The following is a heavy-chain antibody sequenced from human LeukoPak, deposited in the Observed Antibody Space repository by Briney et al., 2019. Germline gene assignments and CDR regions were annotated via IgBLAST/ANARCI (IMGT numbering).Heavy chain of an antibody. Sequence: ASVKVSCKASGYTFTGYYMHWVRQAPGQGLEWMGWINPNSGGTNYAQKFQGRVTMTRDTSISTAYMELRSLRSDDTAVYYCASGEYSSSSSSLVPFDYWGQGTLVTVSS. CDR1: GYTFTGYY. CDR3: ASGEYSSSSSSLVPFDY. D-gene: IGHD6-6*01. J-gene: IGHJ4*02. V-gene: IGHV1-2*02. CDR2: INPNSGGT.